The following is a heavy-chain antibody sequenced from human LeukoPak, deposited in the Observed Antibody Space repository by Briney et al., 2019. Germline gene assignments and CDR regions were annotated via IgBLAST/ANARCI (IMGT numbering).Heavy chain of an antibody. V-gene: IGHV3-48*04. J-gene: IGHJ4*02. CDR2: ISSSSSII. CDR1: GFTFSSYS. Sequence: GGSLRLSCAASGFTFSSYSMNWVRQAPGKGLEWVSYISSSSSIIYYADSVKGRFTISRDNAKNSLYLQMNSLRAEDTAVYYCARDQRDGYNYPDYWGQRTLVTVSS. D-gene: IGHD5-24*01. CDR3: ARDQRDGYNYPDY.